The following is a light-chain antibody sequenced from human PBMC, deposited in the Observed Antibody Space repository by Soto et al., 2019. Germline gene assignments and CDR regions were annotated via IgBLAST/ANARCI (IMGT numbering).Light chain of an antibody. Sequence: DIVMTQSPDSLAVSLGERATINCKSSQSILFSSNNKNYLAWYQQKAGQPPKLLIYWASTRECGVPDRFSGSGSGTDFTLTISSLQAEDVAVYHCQQYYSAPMTFGQGTRLEIK. V-gene: IGKV4-1*01. J-gene: IGKJ5*01. CDR3: QQYYSAPMT. CDR1: QSILFSSNNKNY. CDR2: WAS.